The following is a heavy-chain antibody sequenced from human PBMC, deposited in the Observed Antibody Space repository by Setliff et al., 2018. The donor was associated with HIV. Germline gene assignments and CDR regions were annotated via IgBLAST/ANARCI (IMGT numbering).Heavy chain of an antibody. CDR3: ARSESSGYSLPYTRFDA. D-gene: IGHD3-22*01. CDR2: ISWNSGSI. J-gene: IGHJ5*02. Sequence: PGGSLRLSCAASGFTFDDYAMHWVRQAPGKGLEWVSGISWNSGSIGYADSVKGRFTISRDNAKNSLYLQMNSLRAEDTALYYCARSESSGYSLPYTRFDAWGQGALVTVSS. CDR1: GFTFDDYA. V-gene: IGHV3-9*01.